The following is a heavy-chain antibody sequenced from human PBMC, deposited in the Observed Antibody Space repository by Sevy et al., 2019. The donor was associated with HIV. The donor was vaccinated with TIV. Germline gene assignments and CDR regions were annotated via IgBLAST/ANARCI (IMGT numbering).Heavy chain of an antibody. CDR3: ARDVAAGDI. Sequence: GGSLRLSCAASGFTFTRYWMTWVHQSPGKGLQWLGNINEDGTEKYYRDSVRGRFTISRDNAKKSLHLQMNSLRVDDTGVYYCARDVAAGDIWGQGTLVTVSS. CDR1: GFTFTRYW. V-gene: IGHV3-7*01. J-gene: IGHJ4*02. CDR2: INEDGTEK. D-gene: IGHD4-17*01.